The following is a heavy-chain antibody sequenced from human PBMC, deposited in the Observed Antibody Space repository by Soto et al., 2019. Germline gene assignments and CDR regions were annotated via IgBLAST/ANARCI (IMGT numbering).Heavy chain of an antibody. Sequence: QVQLVESGGGVAQPGASLRLSCAASGFSFSTYGMDWVRQAPGKGLEWVAMIWYDGSSKFYADSVKGRFTISKDDSKNTLYLQMTGLSPEDTAVYFCARDIAVRGFESWGQGALVTVSS. CDR1: GFSFSTYG. D-gene: IGHD2-15*01. CDR3: ARDIAVRGFES. V-gene: IGHV3-33*01. J-gene: IGHJ4*02. CDR2: IWYDGSSK.